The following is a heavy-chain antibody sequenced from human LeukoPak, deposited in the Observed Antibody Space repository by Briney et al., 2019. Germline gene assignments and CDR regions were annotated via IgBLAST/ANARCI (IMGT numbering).Heavy chain of an antibody. V-gene: IGHV3-7*01. J-gene: IGHJ4*02. D-gene: IGHD3-22*01. CDR2: IKQDGSEK. Sequence: GGSLRLSCAASGFTFSNYWMSWVRQAPGKGLEWVANIKQDGSEKYYVDSVKGRFTISRDNAKNSLYLQMNSLRAEDTAVYYCARDRGDYYDSSGLYYFDYWGQGTLVTVSS. CDR1: GFTFSNYW. CDR3: ARDRGDYYDSSGLYYFDY.